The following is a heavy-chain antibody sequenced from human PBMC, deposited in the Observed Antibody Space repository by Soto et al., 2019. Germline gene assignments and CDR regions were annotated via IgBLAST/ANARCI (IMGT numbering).Heavy chain of an antibody. J-gene: IGHJ3*02. Sequence: GGSLRLSCAASGFTFSSYAMHWVRQAPGKGLEWVAVISYDGSNKYYADSVKGRFTISRDNSKNTLYLQMNSLRAEDTAVYYCARSGYYYDSSGYRAPDAFDIWGQGTMVTVSS. V-gene: IGHV3-30-3*01. CDR3: ARSGYYYDSSGYRAPDAFDI. D-gene: IGHD3-22*01. CDR2: ISYDGSNK. CDR1: GFTFSSYA.